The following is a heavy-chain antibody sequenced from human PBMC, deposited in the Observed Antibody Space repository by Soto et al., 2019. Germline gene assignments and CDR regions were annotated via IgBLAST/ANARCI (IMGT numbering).Heavy chain of an antibody. CDR3: AKGFYGSGSYYNERAFDS. D-gene: IGHD3-10*01. J-gene: IGHJ4*02. CDR1: GGSISSGDYY. Sequence: PSETLSLTCTVSGGSISSGDYYWSWIRQSPGRGLEWIGYIYFSGSTYYNPSLKSRVTISVDTSKNQFSLKLRSVTAADTAVYYCAKGFYGSGSYYNERAFDSWGQGTLVTVSS. CDR2: IYFSGST. V-gene: IGHV4-30-4*02.